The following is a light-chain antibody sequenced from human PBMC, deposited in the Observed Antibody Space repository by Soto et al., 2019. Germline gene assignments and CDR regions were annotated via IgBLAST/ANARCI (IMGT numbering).Light chain of an antibody. CDR1: QDINNY. Sequence: DIQMTQSPSSLSASVGDRVTITCQASQDINNYLNWYQQKPGKAPKLLIYDASNLETGVPSRFSGSGSGTDFTFTISSLQPEDFATYYCQQANSFPLTFGGGTKVDIK. V-gene: IGKV1-33*01. J-gene: IGKJ4*01. CDR3: QQANSFPLT. CDR2: DAS.